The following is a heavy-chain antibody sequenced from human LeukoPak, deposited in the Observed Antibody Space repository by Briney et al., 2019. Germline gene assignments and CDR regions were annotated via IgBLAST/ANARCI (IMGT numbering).Heavy chain of an antibody. CDR2: INTDGGTT. Sequence: GGSLRLSCAASGFTFSSSWMHWVRHAPGKGLVWVSRINTDGGTTDYSDSVKGRFTISRDNAKNTLYLQMDSLRAEDTAVYYCVTSGWFYYFDYWGQGTLVTVSS. D-gene: IGHD6-19*01. J-gene: IGHJ4*02. V-gene: IGHV3-74*01. CDR1: GFTFSSSW. CDR3: VTSGWFYYFDY.